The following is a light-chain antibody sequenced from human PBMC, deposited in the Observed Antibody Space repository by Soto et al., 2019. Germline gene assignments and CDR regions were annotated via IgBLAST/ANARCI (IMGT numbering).Light chain of an antibody. CDR3: QQLNGYLELT. V-gene: IGKV1-5*01. CDR1: QSISSW. CDR2: DAS. J-gene: IGKJ4*01. Sequence: DIRMTQSRGTRSASVGDRGPITCRSSQSISSWLAWYQQKLGKAPKLLIYDASTLQSGVPSRFSGSRSGTEFTLTISSLQPEDFATYYCQQLNGYLELTFGGGTKVDI.